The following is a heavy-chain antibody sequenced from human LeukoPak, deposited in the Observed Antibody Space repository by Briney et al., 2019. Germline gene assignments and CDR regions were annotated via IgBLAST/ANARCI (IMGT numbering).Heavy chain of an antibody. J-gene: IGHJ5*02. CDR2: ISAYNGNT. CDR1: GYTFTGYY. V-gene: IGHV1-18*04. Sequence: ASVKVSCKASGYTFTGYYMHWVRQAPGQGLEWMGWISAYNGNTNYAQKLQGRVTMTTDTSTSTAYMELRSLRSDDTAVYYCARGGDDYGDYWWFDPWGQGTLVTVSS. CDR3: ARGGDDYGDYWWFDP. D-gene: IGHD4-17*01.